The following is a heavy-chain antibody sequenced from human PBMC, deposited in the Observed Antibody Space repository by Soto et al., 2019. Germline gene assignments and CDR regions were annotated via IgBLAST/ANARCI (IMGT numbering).Heavy chain of an antibody. J-gene: IGHJ6*02. CDR1: GYIFTNYW. CDR3: AVCGGNMPPYPYTGLDV. V-gene: IGHV1-46*01. Sequence: QDQLVQSGAEVKKPGSSVKVSCEASGYIFTNYWISWLRLAPGQGLAWMGIIDPSRGSTTYAPKFHGRITMTRDTTAYTAHMELSSVRSGDTAVYYGAVCGGNMPPYPYTGLDVWGQGTTVIVSS. CDR2: IDPSRGST. D-gene: IGHD2-21*01.